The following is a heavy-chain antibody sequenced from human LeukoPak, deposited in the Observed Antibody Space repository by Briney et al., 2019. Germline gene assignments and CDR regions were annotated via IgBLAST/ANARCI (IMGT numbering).Heavy chain of an antibody. J-gene: IGHJ4*02. CDR1: GYTFTSYG. CDR2: ISADSADT. Sequence: ASVKVSCKASGYTFTSYGLSWVRQAPGQGLEWMGWISADSADTNYAQKLQGRVTMTTDTSTSTAYMELRSLRSDDTAVYYCARDAGYSGSYYVGYWGQGTLVTVSS. V-gene: IGHV1-18*01. D-gene: IGHD1-26*01. CDR3: ARDAGYSGSYYVGY.